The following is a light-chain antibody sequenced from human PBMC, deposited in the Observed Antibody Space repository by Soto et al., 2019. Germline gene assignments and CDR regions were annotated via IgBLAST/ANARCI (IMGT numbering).Light chain of an antibody. CDR3: SSYTTTSTYV. Sequence: QSALTQPPSASGSPGQSVTISCTGTSSDVGGYNYVSWYQQHPGKAPKLMIYEVTNRPSGVSHRFSGSKSGNTASLTISGLQAEDEADYYFSSYTTTSTYVFGTGTKLTVL. V-gene: IGLV2-14*01. CDR2: EVT. CDR1: SSDVGGYNY. J-gene: IGLJ1*01.